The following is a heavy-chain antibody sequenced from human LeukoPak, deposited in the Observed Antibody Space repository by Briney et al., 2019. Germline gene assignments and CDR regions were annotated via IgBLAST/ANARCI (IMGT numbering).Heavy chain of an antibody. V-gene: IGHV1-69*13. CDR3: ARDGGGSYYGY. D-gene: IGHD1-26*01. Sequence: GASVKVSCKASGYTFTSYGISWVRQAPGQGLEWMGGIIPIFGTANYAQKFQGRVTITADESTSTAYMELSSLRSEDTAVYYCARDGGGSYYGYWGQGTLVTVSS. J-gene: IGHJ4*02. CDR2: IIPIFGTA. CDR1: GYTFTSYG.